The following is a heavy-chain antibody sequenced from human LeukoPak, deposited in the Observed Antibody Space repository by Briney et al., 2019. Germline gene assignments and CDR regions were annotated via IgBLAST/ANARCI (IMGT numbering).Heavy chain of an antibody. J-gene: IGHJ4*02. Sequence: SVKVSCKASGGTFSSYAISWVRQAPGQGLEGMGRIIPILGIANYAQRFQGRVTITADKSTSTAYMELSSLRSEDTAVYSCERGIAAAAHSIYYFDYWGQGTLVTVSS. CDR1: GGTFSSYA. CDR2: IIPILGIA. CDR3: ERGIAAAAHSIYYFDY. V-gene: IGHV1-69*04. D-gene: IGHD6-13*01.